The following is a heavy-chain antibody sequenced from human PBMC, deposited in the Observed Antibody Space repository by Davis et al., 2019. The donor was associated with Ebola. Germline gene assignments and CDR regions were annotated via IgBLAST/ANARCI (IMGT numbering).Heavy chain of an antibody. CDR1: GFTFSSYA. V-gene: IGHV3-23*01. CDR3: ARAGVNSYDSSGYYYDY. Sequence: GESLKISCAASGFTFSSYAMSWVRQAPGKGLEWVSAISGSGGSTYCAESVKGRFTISRDNSKNTLYLETNSLRDEDTAVYFCARAGVNSYDSSGYYYDYWGQGTLVTVSS. J-gene: IGHJ4*02. CDR2: ISGSGGST. D-gene: IGHD3-22*01.